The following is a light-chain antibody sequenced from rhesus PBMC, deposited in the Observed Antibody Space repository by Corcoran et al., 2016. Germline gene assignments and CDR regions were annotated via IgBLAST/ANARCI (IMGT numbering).Light chain of an antibody. V-gene: IGLV2-23*01. CDR2: DVS. CDR1: SSDIGGYNS. J-gene: IGLJ1*01. CDR3: SSYAGSNTNYI. Sequence: QAALTQPPSVSGSPGQSVTISCTGTSSDIGGYNSVSWYQQHPGKAPKLMIYDVSKRPSGVADRFSGSKSGNTASLTISGLQAEDEADYYCSSYAGSNTNYIFAVGTRLTVL.